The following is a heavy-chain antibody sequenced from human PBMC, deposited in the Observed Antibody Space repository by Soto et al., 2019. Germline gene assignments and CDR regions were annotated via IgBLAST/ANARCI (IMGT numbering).Heavy chain of an antibody. CDR1: GYSFTSYW. CDR3: ARDTDSSSWYVFYYYYGMDV. CDR2: IDPSDSYT. D-gene: IGHD6-13*01. V-gene: IGHV5-10-1*01. Sequence: GESLKISCKGSGYSFTSYWIGWVRQMPGKGLEWMGSIDPSDSYTNYSPSFQGHVTISADKSISTAYLQWSSLKASDTAMYYCARDTDSSSWYVFYYYYGMDVWGQGTTVTVSS. J-gene: IGHJ6*02.